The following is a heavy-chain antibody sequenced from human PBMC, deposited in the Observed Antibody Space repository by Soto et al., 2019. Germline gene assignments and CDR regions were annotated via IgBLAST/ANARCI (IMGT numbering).Heavy chain of an antibody. CDR3: ARRTVTTYHYFDY. CDR2: IHRASIYI. CDR1: GFTFSTFD. Sequence: GGSLRLSCVASGFTFSTFDMNWVRQAPGKGLEWVSSIHRASIYIYYADSVRGRFTISRDNAKNSLYLQMDSLRVEDTAVYYCARRTVTTYHYFDYWGQGTLVTVSS. J-gene: IGHJ4*02. V-gene: IGHV3-21*01. D-gene: IGHD4-17*01.